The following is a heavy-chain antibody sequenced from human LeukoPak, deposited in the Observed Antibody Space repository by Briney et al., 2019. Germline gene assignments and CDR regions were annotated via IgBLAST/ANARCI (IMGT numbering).Heavy chain of an antibody. Sequence: SQTLSLTCTVSGGSISSGGYYWSWIRQHPGKGLEWIGYIYYSGSTYYNPSLKSRVTISVDTSKNQFSLKLSSVTAADTAVYYCARVNYGDYYFDYWGQGTLVTVSS. CDR1: GGSISSGGYY. V-gene: IGHV4-31*03. CDR2: IYYSGST. CDR3: ARVNYGDYYFDY. D-gene: IGHD4-17*01. J-gene: IGHJ4*02.